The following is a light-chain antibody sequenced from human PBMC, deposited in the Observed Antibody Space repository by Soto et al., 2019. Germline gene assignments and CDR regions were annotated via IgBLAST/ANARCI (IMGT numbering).Light chain of an antibody. Sequence: QCVLTQPPSASGNPGQTVTISCSGSSSNIGINYVYWYQQLPGTAPKLLIYRNSQRPSGIPDRFSGSKSGTSASLAISGLRSEDEADYYCAAWDDSLGSHAVFGGGTQLTVL. V-gene: IGLV1-47*01. J-gene: IGLJ7*01. CDR2: RNS. CDR3: AAWDDSLGSHAV. CDR1: SSNIGINY.